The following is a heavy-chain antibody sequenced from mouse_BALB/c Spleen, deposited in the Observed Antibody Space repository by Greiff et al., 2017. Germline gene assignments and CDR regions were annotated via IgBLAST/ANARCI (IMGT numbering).Heavy chain of an antibody. CDR1: GYTFTNYW. CDR2: IYPGGGYT. Sequence: QVHVKQSGAELVRPGTSVKISCKASGYTFTNYWLGWVKQRPGHGLEWIGDIYPGGGYTNYNEKFKGKATLTADTSSSTAYMQLSSLTSEDSAVYFCARKGGYDGLSAMDYWGQGTSVTVSS. D-gene: IGHD2-14*01. V-gene: IGHV1-63*02. CDR3: ARKGGYDGLSAMDY. J-gene: IGHJ4*01.